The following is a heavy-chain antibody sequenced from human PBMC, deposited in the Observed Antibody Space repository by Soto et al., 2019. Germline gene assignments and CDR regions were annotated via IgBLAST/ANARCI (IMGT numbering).Heavy chain of an antibody. J-gene: IGHJ6*02. Sequence: QVQLQESGPGLVKPSDTLSLTCAVPGYSISSSNWWGWIRQPPGKGLEWIGYIYYTGSTHYNPSLKSRVTMSVDPSKNQFSLKLSSVTAVDTAVYYCARINPGAGYYSAMDVWGQGTTVTVSS. CDR2: IYYTGST. V-gene: IGHV4-28*01. CDR3: ARINPGAGYYSAMDV. CDR1: GYSISSSNW. D-gene: IGHD3-10*01.